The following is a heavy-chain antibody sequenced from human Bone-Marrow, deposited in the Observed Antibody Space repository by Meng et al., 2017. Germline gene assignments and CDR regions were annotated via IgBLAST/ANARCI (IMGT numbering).Heavy chain of an antibody. CDR3: ARDDGSGWGGY. Sequence: QVQLQESCPGLVKPSQTLSLPCTVSGGSISSGDYYWSWIRQPPGKGLEWIGYIYYSGSTYYNPSLKSRVTISVDTSKNQFSLKLSSVTAADTAVYYFARDDGSGWGGYWGQGTLVTVSS. CDR1: GGSISSGDYY. J-gene: IGHJ4*02. D-gene: IGHD3-16*01. V-gene: IGHV4-30-4*01. CDR2: IYYSGST.